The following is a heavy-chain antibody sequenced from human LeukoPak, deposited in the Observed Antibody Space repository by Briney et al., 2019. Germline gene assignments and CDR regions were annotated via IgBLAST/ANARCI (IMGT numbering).Heavy chain of an antibody. CDR2: FYNRGTT. D-gene: IGHD1-14*01. CDR3: ARELPYHHGLDV. V-gene: IGHV4-59*01. CDR1: GGSISGYY. Sequence: SETLSLTCTVSGGSISGYYWGWIRQPPGKGLEWMGYFYNRGTTNYNPSLKSRITMSVDTSKNQFSLKLTSVTAADTAVYYCARELPYHHGLDVWGQGTTVTVSS. J-gene: IGHJ6*02.